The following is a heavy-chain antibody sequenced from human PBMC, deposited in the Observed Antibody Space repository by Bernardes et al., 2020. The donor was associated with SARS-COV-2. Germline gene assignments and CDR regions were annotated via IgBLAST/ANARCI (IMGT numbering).Heavy chain of an antibody. V-gene: IGHV4-39*01. J-gene: IGHJ4*01. CDR2: IYYSGIT. CDR1: GGSISSSSYY. Sequence: SETLSLTCTVSGGSISSSSYYWGWIRQPPGKGLDWIGNIYYSGITYYNPSLKSRVTMSIDTSKNQFSLKLSSVTAADTAVYYCSRRLQYYFDYWFHGALV. CDR3: SRRLQYYFDY.